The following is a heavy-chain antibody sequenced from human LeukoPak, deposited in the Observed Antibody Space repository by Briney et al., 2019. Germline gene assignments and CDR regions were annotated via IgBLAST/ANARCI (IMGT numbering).Heavy chain of an antibody. CDR3: ASSYYYDSSGSLAPGY. Sequence: GESLQISCKASGYSFTTHWIGWVRQMPGKGLEWMGIIYPGDSDTRYSPSFQGHVTISADKSISTAYLQWSSLKASDTAMYYCASSYYYDSSGSLAPGYWGQGTLVTVSS. CDR2: IYPGDSDT. D-gene: IGHD3-22*01. CDR1: GYSFTTHW. V-gene: IGHV5-51*01. J-gene: IGHJ4*01.